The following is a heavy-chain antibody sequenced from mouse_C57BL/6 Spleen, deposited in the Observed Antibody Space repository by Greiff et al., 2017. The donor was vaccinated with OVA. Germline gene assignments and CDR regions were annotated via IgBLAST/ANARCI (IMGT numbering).Heavy chain of an antibody. V-gene: IGHV1-80*01. D-gene: IGHD2-1*01. J-gene: IGHJ1*03. CDR1: GYAFSSYW. Sequence: QVQLQQSGAELVKPGASVKISCKASGYAFSSYWMNWVKQRPGKGLEWIGQIYPGDGDTNYNGKFKGKATLTADKSSSTAYMQLSSLTSEDSAVYFCARWGNSDWYFDVWGTGTTVTVSS. CDR2: IYPGDGDT. CDR3: ARWGNSDWYFDV.